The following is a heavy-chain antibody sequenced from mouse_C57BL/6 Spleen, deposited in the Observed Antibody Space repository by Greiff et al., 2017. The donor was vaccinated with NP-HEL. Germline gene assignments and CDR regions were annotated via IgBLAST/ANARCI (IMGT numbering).Heavy chain of an antibody. V-gene: IGHV1-53*01. J-gene: IGHJ4*01. CDR2: INPSNGGT. CDR1: GYTFTSYW. Sequence: VKLQQPGTELVKPGASVKLSCKASGYTFTSYWMHWVKQRPGQGLEWIGNINPSNGGTNYNEKFKSKATLTVDKSSSTAYMQLSSLTSEDSAVYYCARLFIYDGYPYAMDYWGQGTSVTVSS. D-gene: IGHD2-3*01. CDR3: ARLFIYDGYPYAMDY.